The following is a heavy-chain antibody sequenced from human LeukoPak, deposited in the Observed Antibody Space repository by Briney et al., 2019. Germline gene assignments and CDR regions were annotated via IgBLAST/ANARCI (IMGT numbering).Heavy chain of an antibody. Sequence: PSETLSLTCTVSGGSISSGGYYWSWIRQHPGKGLEWIGYIYYSGSTYYNPSLKSRVTISVDTSKNQFSLKLSSVTAADTAVYYCARGYHYSGSYYHLFDYWGQGTLVTVSS. CDR1: GGSISSGGYY. D-gene: IGHD3-10*01. CDR2: IYYSGST. CDR3: ARGYHYSGSYYHLFDY. J-gene: IGHJ4*02. V-gene: IGHV4-31*03.